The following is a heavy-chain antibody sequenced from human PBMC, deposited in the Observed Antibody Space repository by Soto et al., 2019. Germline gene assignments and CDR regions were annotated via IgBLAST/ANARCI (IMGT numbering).Heavy chain of an antibody. CDR3: ARDPLSGQDAFDM. D-gene: IGHD6-25*01. V-gene: IGHV1-46*02. J-gene: IGHJ3*02. CDR1: GYIFNTYY. Sequence: AASGKGSCKTSGYIFNTYYMHCVRQAPGQGLEWMGVINPSGGSTSYPQTFQGRVTMTPDTSTRTVYMDRSSLRSEDTAVYFCARDPLSGQDAFDMGGEGTMVTVSS. CDR2: INPSGGST.